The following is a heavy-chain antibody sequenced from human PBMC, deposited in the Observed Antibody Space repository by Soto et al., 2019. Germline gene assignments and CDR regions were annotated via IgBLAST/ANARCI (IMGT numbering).Heavy chain of an antibody. J-gene: IGHJ4*02. D-gene: IGHD5-12*01. V-gene: IGHV4-59*08. CDR3: ARRYSGYGDY. CDR2: IYFSGSA. Sequence: PSETLSLTCTVSGGSITSYHWSWIRQPPGKGLEWIGYIYFSGSANYNPSLKSRVTISVDTSKNQFSLKLSSVTAADPAVYYCARRYSGYGDYWGQGTLVTVSS. CDR1: GGSITSYH.